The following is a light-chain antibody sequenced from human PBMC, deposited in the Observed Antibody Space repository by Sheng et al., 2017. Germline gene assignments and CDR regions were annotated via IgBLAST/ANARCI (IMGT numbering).Light chain of an antibody. CDR1: QDISNY. Sequence: DIQMTQSPSSLSASVGDRVTITCQASQDISNYLNWYQQKPGKAPKLLIYDASNLETGVPSRFSGSGSVTDFYFLPSRRPRSLEDIATYYCQQYDNLLTFGRRD. CDR2: DAS. V-gene: IGKV1-33*01. CDR3: QQYDNLLT. J-gene: IGKJ4*01.